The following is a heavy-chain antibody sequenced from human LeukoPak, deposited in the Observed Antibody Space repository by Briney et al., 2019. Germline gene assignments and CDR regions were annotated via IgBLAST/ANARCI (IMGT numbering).Heavy chain of an antibody. V-gene: IGHV1-69*04. J-gene: IGHJ4*02. CDR3: ARAYDSSGYPLDY. CDR2: IIPILGIA. CDR1: GYTFTGYY. Sequence: GASVKVSCKASGYTFTGYYMHWVRQAPGQGLEWMGRIIPILGIANYAQKFQGRVTITADKSTSTAYMELSSLRSEDTAVYYCARAYDSSGYPLDYWGQGTLVTVSS. D-gene: IGHD3-22*01.